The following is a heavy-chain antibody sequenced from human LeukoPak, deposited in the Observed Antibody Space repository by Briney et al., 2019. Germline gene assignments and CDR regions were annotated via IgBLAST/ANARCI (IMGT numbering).Heavy chain of an antibody. D-gene: IGHD1-26*01. Sequence: SETLSLTCAVYGGSFSGYYWSWIRQPPGKGLEWIGEINHSGSTNYNPSLKSRVTISVDTSKNQFSLKLSSVTAADTAVYYCARVGFEGASDYWGQGTLVIVSS. V-gene: IGHV4-34*01. CDR3: ARVGFEGASDY. CDR2: INHSGST. CDR1: GGSFSGYY. J-gene: IGHJ4*02.